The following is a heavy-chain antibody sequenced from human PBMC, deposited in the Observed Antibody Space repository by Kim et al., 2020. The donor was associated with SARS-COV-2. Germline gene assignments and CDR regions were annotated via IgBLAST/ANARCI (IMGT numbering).Heavy chain of an antibody. CDR3: VKDYYYDSSGYNDY. J-gene: IGHJ4*02. Sequence: YAESVKGRFTISRDNSNNTLYLQMNSLRVEDTAVYYCVKDYYYDSSGYNDYWGQGTLVTVSS. D-gene: IGHD3-22*01. V-gene: IGHV3-30*02.